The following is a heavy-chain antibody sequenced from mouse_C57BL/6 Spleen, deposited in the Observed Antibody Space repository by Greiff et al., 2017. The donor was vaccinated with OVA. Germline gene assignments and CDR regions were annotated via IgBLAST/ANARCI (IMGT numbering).Heavy chain of an antibody. Sequence: QVQLKQPGAELVMPGASVKLSCKASGYTFTSYWMHWVKQRPGQGLEWIGEIDPSDSYTNYNQKFKGKSTLTVDKSSSTAYMQLSSLTSEDSAVYYCARRVPVLYYFDYWGQGTTLTVSS. CDR3: ARRVPVLYYFDY. J-gene: IGHJ2*01. CDR1: GYTFTSYW. D-gene: IGHD6-1*01. CDR2: IDPSDSYT. V-gene: IGHV1-69*01.